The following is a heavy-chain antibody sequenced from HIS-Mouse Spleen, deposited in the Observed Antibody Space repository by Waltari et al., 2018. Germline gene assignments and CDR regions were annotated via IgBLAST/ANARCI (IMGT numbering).Heavy chain of an antibody. Sequence: QLQLQESGPGLVKPSETLSLTCTVSGGSISSSSYYWGWIRQPPGKGLEWVGSIYYSGSNPHHPSLNGRVTISVDTSTNQFSLKLSSVTAADTAVYYCAREIPYSSSWYDWYFDLWGRGTLVTVSS. CDR1: GGSISSSSYY. CDR3: AREIPYSSSWYDWYFDL. CDR2: IYYSGSN. V-gene: IGHV4-39*07. J-gene: IGHJ2*01. D-gene: IGHD6-13*01.